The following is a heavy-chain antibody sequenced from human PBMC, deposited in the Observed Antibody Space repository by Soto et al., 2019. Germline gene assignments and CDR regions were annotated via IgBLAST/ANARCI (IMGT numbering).Heavy chain of an antibody. CDR2: IIPILGIA. CDR3: ARDRDTMVRGVISSWFDP. J-gene: IGHJ5*02. V-gene: IGHV1-69*04. D-gene: IGHD3-10*01. Sequence: SVKVSCKASGGTFSSYTISWVRQAPGQGLEWMGRIIPILGIANYAQKFQGRVTITADKSTSTAYMELSSLRSEDTAVYYCARDRDTMVRGVISSWFDPWGQGTLVTVSS. CDR1: GGTFSSYT.